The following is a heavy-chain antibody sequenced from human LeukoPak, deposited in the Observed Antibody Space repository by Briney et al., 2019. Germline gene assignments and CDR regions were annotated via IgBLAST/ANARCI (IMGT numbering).Heavy chain of an antibody. J-gene: IGHJ4*02. CDR3: ARGRVAPSLDY. V-gene: IGHV3-30*03. D-gene: IGHD2-15*01. CDR1: GFIFSVYG. Sequence: PGRSLRLSCAASGFIFSVYGMHWVRQAPGQGLEWVAVISYDGNNQYYADSVKGRFTISRDNSKNTLYPQMNSLRAEDTAVYYCARGRVAPSLDYWGQGTLVSVSS. CDR2: ISYDGNNQ.